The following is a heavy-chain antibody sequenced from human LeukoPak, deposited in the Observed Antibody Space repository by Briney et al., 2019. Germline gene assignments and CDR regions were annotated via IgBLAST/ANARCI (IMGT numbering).Heavy chain of an antibody. Sequence: GGSLRLSCVGSGFTFGSYWMSWVRQAPGKGLEWVANIKHDGSDHYYADSVAGRFTISRDNAKNSLYLEMSSLRAEDAAVYFCVRHPGSYNVLTGYSYYFDYWGQGTLVAVSS. CDR1: GFTFGSYW. V-gene: IGHV3-7*01. CDR3: VRHPGSYNVLTGYSYYFDY. J-gene: IGHJ4*02. D-gene: IGHD3-9*01. CDR2: IKHDGSDH.